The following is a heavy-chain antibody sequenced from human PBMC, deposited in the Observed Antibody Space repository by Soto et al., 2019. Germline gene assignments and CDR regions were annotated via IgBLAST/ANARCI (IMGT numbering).Heavy chain of an antibody. V-gene: IGHV4-31*03. CDR3: ARMYSSGSGWFHP. Sequence: SETLSLTCFASGYSITAGGYYWSWIRHHPGKGLEWIGSFYSSGSIIYNPSLRSRVSISGDTSSNQFSMSLTSVTAADTARYYCARMYSSGSGWFHPWGQGTLVTVSS. J-gene: IGHJ5*02. CDR1: GYSITAGGYY. D-gene: IGHD6-19*01. CDR2: FYSSGSI.